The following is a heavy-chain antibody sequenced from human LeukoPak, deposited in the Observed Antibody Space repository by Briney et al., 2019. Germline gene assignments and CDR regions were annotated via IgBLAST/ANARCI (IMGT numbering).Heavy chain of an antibody. CDR2: ISHSGGNV. Sequence: PGGSLRLSCAASGFTFSSYEMTWVRQAPGKGLEYISYISHSGGNVYYADSVKGRFTISRDNAKNSVYLQMDSLRAEDTAVYYCARDQGKHSHGQLAYWGQGSLVTVSA. V-gene: IGHV3-48*03. CDR3: ARDQGKHSHGQLAY. D-gene: IGHD5-18*01. J-gene: IGHJ4*02. CDR1: GFTFSSYE.